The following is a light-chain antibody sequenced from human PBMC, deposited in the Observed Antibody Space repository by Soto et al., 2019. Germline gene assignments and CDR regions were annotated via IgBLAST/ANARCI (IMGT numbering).Light chain of an antibody. CDR3: QQYNDWLWT. CDR2: GAS. V-gene: IGKV3-15*01. J-gene: IGKJ1*01. Sequence: ETMLTQSPATLSASPGEIVTLYFSATQSVTYNLAWYQQKPGQAPRLLIYGASTRATGIPARFSGRGSGTEFTLTITSLQSEDFAVYYCQQYNDWLWTFGQGTKVDI. CDR1: QSVTYN.